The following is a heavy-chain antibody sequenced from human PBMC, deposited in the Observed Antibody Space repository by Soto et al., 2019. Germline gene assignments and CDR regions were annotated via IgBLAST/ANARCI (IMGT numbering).Heavy chain of an antibody. J-gene: IGHJ3*02. V-gene: IGHV4-31*03. CDR1: GGSISSGGYY. Sequence: TSETLSLTCTVSGGSISSGGYYWSWIRQHPGKGLEWIGYIYYSGSTYYNPSLKSRVTISVDTSKNQFSLKLSSVTAADTAVYYCARVLVHYDILTGYRPHDALDIWGQGTMVTVSS. D-gene: IGHD3-9*01. CDR3: ARVLVHYDILTGYRPHDALDI. CDR2: IYYSGST.